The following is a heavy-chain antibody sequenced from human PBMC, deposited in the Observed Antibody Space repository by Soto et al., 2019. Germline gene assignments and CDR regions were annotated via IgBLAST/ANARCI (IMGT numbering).Heavy chain of an antibody. CDR2: IYYSGST. CDR1: GGSISSGGYY. Sequence: QVQLQESGPGLVKPSQTLSLTCTVSGGSISSGGYYWSWIHQHPGKGLEWIGYIYYSGSTYYNPSLKSRVTISVDTSKNQFSLKLSSVTAADTAVYYCARDAYCSGGSCYWGRWFDPWGQGTLVTVSS. D-gene: IGHD2-15*01. J-gene: IGHJ5*02. CDR3: ARDAYCSGGSCYWGRWFDP. V-gene: IGHV4-31*03.